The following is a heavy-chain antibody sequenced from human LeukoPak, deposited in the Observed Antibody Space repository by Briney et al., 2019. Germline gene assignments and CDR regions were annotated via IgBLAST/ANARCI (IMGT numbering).Heavy chain of an antibody. D-gene: IGHD4-17*01. J-gene: IGHJ6*02. Sequence: GASVKVSCKASGYTFTRYYMHWVRQAPGQGLECMGWINPHSGGTKYAQKFQGRVTMTRDTSISTAYMELSRLRSDDTAVYYCASPGATTVSSQYYGMDVWGQGTTVAVSS. CDR2: INPHSGGT. CDR3: ASPGATTVSSQYYGMDV. CDR1: GYTFTRYY. V-gene: IGHV1-2*02.